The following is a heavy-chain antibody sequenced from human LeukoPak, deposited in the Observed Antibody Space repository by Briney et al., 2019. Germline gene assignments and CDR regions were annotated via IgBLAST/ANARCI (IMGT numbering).Heavy chain of an antibody. J-gene: IGHJ6*02. CDR3: ASLRPYYDILTGYYYYYGMDV. D-gene: IGHD3-9*01. V-gene: IGHV4-59*08. Sequence: SETLSLTCTVSGGSLSSYYWSWIRQPPGKGLEWIGYIYYSGSTNYNPSLKSRGTISVDTSKNQFSLKLSSVTAADTAVYYCASLRPYYDILTGYYYYYGMDVWGQGTTVTVSS. CDR1: GGSLSSYY. CDR2: IYYSGST.